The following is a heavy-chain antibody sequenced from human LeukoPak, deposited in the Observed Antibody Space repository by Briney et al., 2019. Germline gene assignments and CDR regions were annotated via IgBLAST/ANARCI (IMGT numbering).Heavy chain of an antibody. J-gene: IGHJ4*02. D-gene: IGHD1-1*01. V-gene: IGHV4-59*13. CDR2: IYYTGNT. CDR1: GGSFSGYY. Sequence: SETLSLTCAVYGGSFSGYYWSWIRQPPGKGLEWIGYIYYTGNTNYNPSLKSRVSMSLETSKNQFSLKLSSVTAADTAVYYCARGTGTSFFDYWAQGTLVTVSS. CDR3: ARGTGTSFFDY.